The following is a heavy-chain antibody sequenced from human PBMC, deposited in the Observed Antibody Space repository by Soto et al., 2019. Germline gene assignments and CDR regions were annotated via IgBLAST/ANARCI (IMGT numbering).Heavy chain of an antibody. CDR2: ISSNGGST. J-gene: IGHJ4*02. Sequence: LRLSCAASGFTFSSYAMHWVRQAPGKGLEYVSAISSNGGSTYYANSVKGRFTISRDNSKNTLYLQMGSLRAEDMAVYYCARDSSWAGYFDYWGQGTLVTVSS. CDR1: GFTFSSYA. CDR3: ARDSSWAGYFDY. V-gene: IGHV3-64*01.